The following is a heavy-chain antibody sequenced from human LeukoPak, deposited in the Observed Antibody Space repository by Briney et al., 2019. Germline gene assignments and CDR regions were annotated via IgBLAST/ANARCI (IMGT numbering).Heavy chain of an antibody. J-gene: IGHJ4*02. D-gene: IGHD3-22*01. CDR1: GGSISSGGYS. CDR3: ASYQYYYDSSGYYDRGGYFDY. Sequence: SETLSLTCAVSGGSISSGGYSWSWIRRPPGKGLEWIGYIYHSGSTYYNPSLKSRVTISVDRSKNQFSLKLSSVTAADTAVYYCASYQYYYDSSGYYDRGGYFDYWGQGTLVTVSS. CDR2: IYHSGST. V-gene: IGHV4-30-2*01.